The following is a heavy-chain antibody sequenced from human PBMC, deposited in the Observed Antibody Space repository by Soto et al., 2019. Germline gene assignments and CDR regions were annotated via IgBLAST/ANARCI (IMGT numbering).Heavy chain of an antibody. CDR1: GGSISSRDSY. CDR3: ARGWGGSAFDI. V-gene: IGHV4-31*03. J-gene: IGHJ3*02. Sequence: QVQLQESGPGLVKPSQTLSLTCTVSGGSISSRDSYWSWIRQHPGQGLEWIGNMYYSGRTYYNPSLKSRVTISVDTSKNQFSLKLSSVTAADTAVYYCARGWGGSAFDIWGQGTMVTVSS. CDR2: MYYSGRT. D-gene: IGHD7-27*01.